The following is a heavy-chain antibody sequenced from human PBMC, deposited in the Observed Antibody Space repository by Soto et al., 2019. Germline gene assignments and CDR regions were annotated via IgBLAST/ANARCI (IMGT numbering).Heavy chain of an antibody. CDR1: GGSVSSGSYY. D-gene: IGHD3-10*01. J-gene: IGHJ5*02. CDR3: ARGSMVREGGWFDP. CDR2: IYYSGST. V-gene: IGHV4-61*01. Sequence: SETLSLTCTVSGGSVSSGSYYWSWIRQPPGKGLEWIGYIYYSGSTNYNPSLKSRVTISVDTSKNQFSLKLSSVTAADTAVYYCARGSMVREGGWFDPWGQGTLVTVSS.